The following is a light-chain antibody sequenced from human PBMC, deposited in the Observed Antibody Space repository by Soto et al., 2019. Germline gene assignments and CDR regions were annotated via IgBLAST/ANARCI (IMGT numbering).Light chain of an antibody. CDR2: EVS. V-gene: IGLV2-14*01. J-gene: IGLJ2*01. Sequence: QSVLTQPASVSGSPGQSIIIPCTGTSRDVGDYKYVSWYQQHPGKAPKLLIHEVSNRPSGVSNRFSGSKSGNTASLTISGLQAEDEADYYCSSYTSSSTLVFGGGTKVTVL. CDR3: SSYTSSSTLV. CDR1: SRDVGDYKY.